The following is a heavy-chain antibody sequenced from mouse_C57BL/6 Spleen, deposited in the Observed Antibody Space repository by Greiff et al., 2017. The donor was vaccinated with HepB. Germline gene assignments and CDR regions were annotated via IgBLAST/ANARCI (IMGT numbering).Heavy chain of an antibody. CDR1: GYSITSGYY. CDR3: ARGYGSSYGYFDY. Sequence: EVQLQESGPGLVKPSQSLSLTCSVTGYSITSGYYWNWIRQFPGNKLEWMGYISYDGSNNYNPSLKNRISITRDTSKNQFFLKLNSVTTEDTATYDCARGYGSSYGYFDYWGQGATLTFSS. J-gene: IGHJ2*01. D-gene: IGHD1-1*01. CDR2: ISYDGSN. V-gene: IGHV3-6*01.